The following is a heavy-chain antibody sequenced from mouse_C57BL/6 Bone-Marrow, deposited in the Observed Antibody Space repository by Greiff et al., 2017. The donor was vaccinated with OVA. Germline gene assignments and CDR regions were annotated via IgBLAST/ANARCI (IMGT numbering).Heavy chain of an antibody. D-gene: IGHD1-1*01. CDR3: ARVEYYGSSYRWYFDV. V-gene: IGHV1-4*01. CDR1: GYTFTSYT. J-gene: IGHJ1*03. Sequence: QVQLQQSGAELARPGASVKMSCKASGYTFTSYTMHWVKQRPGQGLEWIGYINPSSGYTKYNQQFKDKATLTADKSSSTAYMQLSSLTSEDSAVYYCARVEYYGSSYRWYFDVWGTGTTVTVSS. CDR2: INPSSGYT.